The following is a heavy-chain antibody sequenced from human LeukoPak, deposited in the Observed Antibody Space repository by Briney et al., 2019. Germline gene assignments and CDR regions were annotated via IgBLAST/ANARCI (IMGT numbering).Heavy chain of an antibody. CDR2: INHSGST. D-gene: IGHD3-22*01. CDR3: ATPTRDYYDSSGYSPKLDAFDI. CDR1: GGSISSYY. Sequence: SETLSLTCTVSGGSISSYYWSWIRQPPGKGLEWIGEINHSGSTNYNPSLKSRVTISVDTSKNQFSLKLSSVTAADTAVYYCATPTRDYYDSSGYSPKLDAFDIWGQGTMVTVSS. J-gene: IGHJ3*02. V-gene: IGHV4-34*01.